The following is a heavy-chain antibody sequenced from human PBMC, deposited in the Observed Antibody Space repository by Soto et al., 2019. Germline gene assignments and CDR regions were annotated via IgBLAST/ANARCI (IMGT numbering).Heavy chain of an antibody. V-gene: IGHV3-30-3*01. CDR2: ISYDGSNK. CDR1: GFTFSSYA. Sequence: QVQLVESGGGVVQPGRSLRLSCAASGFTFSSYAMHWVRQAPGKVLEWEAVISYDGSNKYYADSVKGRFTISRDNSKNTLYLQMNSLRAEDTAVYYCARDPFIAAAGTGGFAYWGQGTLVTVSS. J-gene: IGHJ4*02. CDR3: ARDPFIAAAGTGGFAY. D-gene: IGHD6-13*01.